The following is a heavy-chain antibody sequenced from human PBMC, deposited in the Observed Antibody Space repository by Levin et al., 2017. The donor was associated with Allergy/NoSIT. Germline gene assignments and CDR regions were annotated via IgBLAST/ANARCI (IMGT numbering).Heavy chain of an antibody. CDR1: GFTFGDYA. J-gene: IGHJ4*02. CDR2: IRSKAYGGTT. V-gene: IGHV3-49*03. D-gene: IGHD3-3*01. Sequence: GGSLRLSCTASGFTFGDYAMSWFRQAPGKGLEWVGFIRSKAYGGTTEYAASVKGRFTISRDDSKSIAYLQMNSLKTEDTAVYYCTRDPPLPTYYDFWSGYTDHFDYWGQGTLVTVSS. CDR3: TRDPPLPTYYDFWSGYTDHFDY.